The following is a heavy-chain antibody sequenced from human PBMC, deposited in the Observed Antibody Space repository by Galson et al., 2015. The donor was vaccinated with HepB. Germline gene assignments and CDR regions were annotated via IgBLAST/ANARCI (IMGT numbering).Heavy chain of an antibody. CDR3: AIGRTYYYDSSGYHDAFDI. D-gene: IGHD3-22*01. CDR2: INPSGGST. Sequence: SVKVSCKASGYTFTSYYMHWVRQAPGQGLEWMGIINPSGGSTSYAQKFQGRVTMTRDTSTSTVYMELSSLRSEDTAVYYCAIGRTYYYDSSGYHDAFDIWGQGTMVTVSS. V-gene: IGHV1-46*01. CDR1: GYTFTSYY. J-gene: IGHJ3*02.